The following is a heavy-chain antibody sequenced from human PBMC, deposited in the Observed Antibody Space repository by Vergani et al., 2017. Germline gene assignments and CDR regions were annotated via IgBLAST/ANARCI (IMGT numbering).Heavy chain of an antibody. D-gene: IGHD2-2*02. CDR2: INHSGST. CDR3: ARHVGYCSSTSCYTAYGMDV. Sequence: QVQLQQWGAGLLKPSETLSLTCAVYGGSFSGYYWSWIRQPPGKGLEWIGEINHSGSTNYHPSLKSRVTISVDRSKNQFSLKLSAVTAADTAVYYCARHVGYCSSTSCYTAYGMDVWGQGTTVTVSS. CDR1: GGSFSGYY. V-gene: IGHV4-34*01. J-gene: IGHJ6*02.